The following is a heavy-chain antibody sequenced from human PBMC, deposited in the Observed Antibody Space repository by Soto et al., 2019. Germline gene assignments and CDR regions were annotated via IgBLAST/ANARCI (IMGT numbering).Heavy chain of an antibody. V-gene: IGHV3-23*01. CDR1: GFTFSSYA. CDR2: ISATGGGT. CDR3: AKDRREGGNSAFYFDF. J-gene: IGHJ5*01. Sequence: GGSLRLSCAASGFTFSSYAMHWVRQAPGKGLEWVSLISATGGGTYYADSVKGRFTISRDNSDNTLYLQVHSLRAEDTAVYYCAKDRREGGNSAFYFDFWGQGAQVTVSS. D-gene: IGHD3-16*01.